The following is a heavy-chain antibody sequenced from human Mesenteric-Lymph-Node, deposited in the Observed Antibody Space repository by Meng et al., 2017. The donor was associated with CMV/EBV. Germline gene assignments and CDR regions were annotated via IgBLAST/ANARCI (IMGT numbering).Heavy chain of an antibody. J-gene: IGHJ6*02. Sequence: GGSLRLSCAASGFTFSSYWMNWVRQAPGKGLEWVAKIKQDGSEKNYVDSLKGRFTISRDNAKNSLYLQLNSLRVEDTAIYYCAKLGIDYDVLTRSYYHYGLDVWGQGTTVTVSS. D-gene: IGHD3-9*01. V-gene: IGHV3-7*01. CDR3: AKLGIDYDVLTRSYYHYGLDV. CDR1: GFTFSSYW. CDR2: IKQDGSEK.